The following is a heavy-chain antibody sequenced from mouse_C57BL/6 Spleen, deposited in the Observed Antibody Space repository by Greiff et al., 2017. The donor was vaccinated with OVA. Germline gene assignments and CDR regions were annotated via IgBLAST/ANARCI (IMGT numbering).Heavy chain of an antibody. CDR3: TTRGGYEDAMDY. Sequence: QVHVKQSGAELVRPGASVTLSCKASGYTFTDYEMHWVKQTPVHGLEWIGAIDPETGGTAYNQKFKGKAILTADKSSSTAYMELRSLTSEDSAVYYCTTRGGYEDAMDYWGQGTSVTVSS. CDR1: GYTFTDYE. J-gene: IGHJ4*01. D-gene: IGHD2-2*01. CDR2: IDPETGGT. V-gene: IGHV1-15*01.